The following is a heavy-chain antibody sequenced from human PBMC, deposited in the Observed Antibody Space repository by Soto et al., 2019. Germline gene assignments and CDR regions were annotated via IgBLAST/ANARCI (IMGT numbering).Heavy chain of an antibody. V-gene: IGHV4-34*01. Sequence: SETLSLTCAVYGGSFSGYYWSWIRQPPGKGLEWIGEINHSGSTNYNPSLKSRVTISVDTSKNQFSLKLSSVTAADTAVYYCARVEYYYDSSGYYYGPFDYWGQGTLVTVSS. CDR3: ARVEYYYDSSGYYYGPFDY. CDR1: GGSFSGYY. CDR2: INHSGST. J-gene: IGHJ4*02. D-gene: IGHD3-22*01.